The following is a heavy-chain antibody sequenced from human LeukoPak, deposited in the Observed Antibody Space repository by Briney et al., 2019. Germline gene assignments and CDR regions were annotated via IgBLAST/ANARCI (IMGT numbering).Heavy chain of an antibody. CDR3: ARTYYYDSSGYYFDYYYMDV. J-gene: IGHJ6*03. V-gene: IGHV1-8*01. CDR1: GYTFTSYD. D-gene: IGHD3-22*01. CDR2: MNPNSGNT. Sequence: ASVKVSFKASGYTFTSYDINWVRQATGQGLEWMGWMNPNSGNTGYAQKFQGGVTMTRNTSISTAYMELSSLRSEDTAVYYCARTYYYDSSGYYFDYYYMDVWGKGTTVTASS.